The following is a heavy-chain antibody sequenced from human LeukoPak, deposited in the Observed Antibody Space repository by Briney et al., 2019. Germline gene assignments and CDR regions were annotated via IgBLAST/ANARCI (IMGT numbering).Heavy chain of an antibody. Sequence: SETLSLTYTVSGGSISSHYWSWIRQPPGKGLEWIGYIYYSGSTNYNPSLKSRVTISVDTSKNQFSLKLSSVTAADTAVYYCARALGGSSWYRYYYYMDVWGKGTTVTVSS. V-gene: IGHV4-59*11. CDR3: ARALGGSSWYRYYYYMDV. J-gene: IGHJ6*03. D-gene: IGHD6-13*01. CDR1: GGSISSHY. CDR2: IYYSGST.